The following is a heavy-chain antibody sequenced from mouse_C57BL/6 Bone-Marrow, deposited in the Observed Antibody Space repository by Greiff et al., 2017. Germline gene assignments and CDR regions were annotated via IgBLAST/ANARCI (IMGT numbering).Heavy chain of an antibody. J-gene: IGHJ4*01. CDR1: GFTFSSYG. D-gene: IGHD2-4*01. Sequence: EVQLVESGGDLVKPGGSLKLSCAASGFTFSSYGMSWVRQTPDKRLEWVATISSGGSYTYYPDSVKGRFTISRDNAKNTLYLQMSSLKSEDTAMYYCARPYYDYEDYAMDYWGQGTSVTVSS. V-gene: IGHV5-6*01. CDR2: ISSGGSYT. CDR3: ARPYYDYEDYAMDY.